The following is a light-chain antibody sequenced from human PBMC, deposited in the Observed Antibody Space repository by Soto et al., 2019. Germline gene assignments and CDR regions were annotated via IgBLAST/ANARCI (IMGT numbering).Light chain of an antibody. CDR1: QGISNW. V-gene: IGKV1-12*01. CDR2: ATS. Sequence: DIQMTQSPSSVSASVGDRVTITCRASQGISNWLAWYQQKAGKAPKLLIYATSTLQSGVPSRFRGSGSVTEFTLTISSLQPDYVASYYYQQANSFPYTFGQGTKLEIK. J-gene: IGKJ2*01. CDR3: QQANSFPYT.